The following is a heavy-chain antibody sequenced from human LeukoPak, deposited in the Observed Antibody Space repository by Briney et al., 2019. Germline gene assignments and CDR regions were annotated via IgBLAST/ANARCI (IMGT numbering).Heavy chain of an antibody. J-gene: IGHJ4*02. CDR1: GFTFSDYY. CDR3: AKDFIGSYFPHQPDC. CDR2: ISSSGSTI. V-gene: IGHV3-11*01. D-gene: IGHD1-26*01. Sequence: GGSLRLSCAASGFTFSDYYMSWIRQAPGKGLEWVSYISSSGSTIYYADSVKGRFTISRDNAKNSLYLQMNRLRTEDTAVYFCAKDFIGSYFPHQPDCWGQGTLVTVSS.